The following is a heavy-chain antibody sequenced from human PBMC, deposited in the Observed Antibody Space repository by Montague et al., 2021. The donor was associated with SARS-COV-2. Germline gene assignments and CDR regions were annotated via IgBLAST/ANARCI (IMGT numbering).Heavy chain of an antibody. CDR3: ASALQRRSGELFDS. D-gene: IGHD6-25*01. J-gene: IGHJ4*02. CDR1: GDSINSDRYF. V-gene: IGHV4-61*02. CDR2: IDTSGND. Sequence: TLSLTCSVSGDSINSDRYFWTWIRQPAGKELEWIVRIDTSGNDHYNPSLKSPVTVSVDTSKNVFLLHLISVTAAAMAVCYCASALQRRSGELFDSWGQGTLVTVSA.